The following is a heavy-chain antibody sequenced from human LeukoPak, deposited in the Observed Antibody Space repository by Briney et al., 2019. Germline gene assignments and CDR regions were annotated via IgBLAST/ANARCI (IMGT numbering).Heavy chain of an antibody. V-gene: IGHV3-21*01. CDR3: AAVGIVGARAAFDI. CDR1: GFTFSRYT. J-gene: IGHJ3*02. Sequence: PGGSLRLSCAPSGFTFSRYTMNWVRQAPGKGPEWVSSISSSSSYIYYAVSVKGRFTISRDNAKNSLYLQMNSLRAEDTAVYYCAAVGIVGARAAFDIWGQGTMVTVSS. D-gene: IGHD1-26*01. CDR2: ISSSSSYI.